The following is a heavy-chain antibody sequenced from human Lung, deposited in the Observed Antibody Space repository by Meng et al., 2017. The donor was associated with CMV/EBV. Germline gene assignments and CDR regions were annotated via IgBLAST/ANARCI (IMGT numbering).Heavy chain of an antibody. CDR3: ARDLLRYDFWSGYLNHYYYYYSMDV. D-gene: IGHD3-3*01. Sequence: SXAASGFTFDDYGMSWVRQAPGKGLEWVSGINWNGGSTGYADSVKGRFTISRDNAKNSLYLQMNSLRAEDTALYYCARDLLRYDFWSGYLNHYYYYYSMDVWGQGXTVTVSS. CDR2: INWNGGST. CDR1: GFTFDDYG. J-gene: IGHJ6*02. V-gene: IGHV3-20*04.